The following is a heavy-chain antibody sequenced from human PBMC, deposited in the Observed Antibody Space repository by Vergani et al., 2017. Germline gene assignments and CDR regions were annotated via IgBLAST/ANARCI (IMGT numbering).Heavy chain of an antibody. Sequence: EVQLLESGGGLVQPGGSLRLSCAASGFTFSSNAMSWVRQAPGKGLEWVSAISGSGGSTYYADSVKGRFTISRDNSKNTLYLQMNSLRAEDTAVYYCAKDRGYYDSSGYYYGDYGGQGTLVTVSS. CDR1: GFTFSSNA. CDR3: AKDRGYYDSSGYYYGDY. V-gene: IGHV3-23*01. J-gene: IGHJ4*02. CDR2: ISGSGGST. D-gene: IGHD3-22*01.